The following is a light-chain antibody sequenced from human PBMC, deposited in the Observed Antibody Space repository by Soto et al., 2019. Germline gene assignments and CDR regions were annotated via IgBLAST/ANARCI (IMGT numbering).Light chain of an antibody. V-gene: IGKV3-11*01. Sequence: VLTQSPATLSLSPGERATLSCRASQTVSSFLAWYQQKPGQAPRLLIHDSSDRATGIPARFSGSGSGTDFPLTISRLEPEVVAVYYCQQRSNWPLTFGGGTRVEI. J-gene: IGKJ4*01. CDR2: DSS. CDR1: QTVSSF. CDR3: QQRSNWPLT.